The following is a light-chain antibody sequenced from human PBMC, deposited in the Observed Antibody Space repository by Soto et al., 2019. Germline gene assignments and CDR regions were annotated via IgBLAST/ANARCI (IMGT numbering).Light chain of an antibody. V-gene: IGKV1-27*01. J-gene: IGKJ3*01. Sequence: DIQMTQSPSSLSASVGDRVTITCRASQGISNYLAWYQQKPGKVPKTLIYAASTLQSVVPSRFSGSGSGTDFTLTISGLQPEDVATYYCQKYNSARETFGPGTKVDI. CDR1: QGISNY. CDR3: QKYNSARET. CDR2: AAS.